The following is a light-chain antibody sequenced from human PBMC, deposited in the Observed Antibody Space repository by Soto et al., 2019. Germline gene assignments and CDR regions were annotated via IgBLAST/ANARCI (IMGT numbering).Light chain of an antibody. V-gene: IGKV3D-15*01. CDR1: QSISSN. Sequence: EIVMTQSPATLSVSPGEIATLSCRASQSISSNLAWYQQKPGQAPRLLIYDASNRATGIPARFSGSGSGTEFTLTISSLQPDDFATYYCQQYMSYSFGQGTKVDIK. J-gene: IGKJ1*01. CDR3: QQYMSYS. CDR2: DAS.